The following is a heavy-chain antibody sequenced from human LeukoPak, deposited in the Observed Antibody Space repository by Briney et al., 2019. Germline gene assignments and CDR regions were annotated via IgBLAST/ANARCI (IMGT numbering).Heavy chain of an antibody. CDR3: ARGRRYCSSTSCPRPINWFDP. CDR1: GGSFSGYY. D-gene: IGHD2-2*01. CDR2: IYHSGST. V-gene: IGHV4-38-2*01. Sequence: PSETLSLTCAVYGGSFSGYYWGWIRQPPGKGLEWIGSIYHSGSTYYNPSLKSRVTISVDTSKNQFSLKLSSVTAADTAVYYCARGRRYCSSTSCPRPINWFDPWGQGTLVTVSS. J-gene: IGHJ5*02.